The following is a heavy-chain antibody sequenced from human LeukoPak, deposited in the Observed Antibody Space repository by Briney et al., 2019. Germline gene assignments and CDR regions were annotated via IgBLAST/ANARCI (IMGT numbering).Heavy chain of an antibody. Sequence: GSSVTVSCTASGGTFSIYAISWVRQAPGQGLEWMGGIIPIFGTANYAQKFQGRVTITADESTSTAYMELSSLRSEDTAVYYCARPAGTMYYFDYWGQGTLVTVSS. CDR2: IIPIFGTA. D-gene: IGHD1-7*01. CDR3: ARPAGTMYYFDY. V-gene: IGHV1-69*01. CDR1: GGTFSIYA. J-gene: IGHJ4*02.